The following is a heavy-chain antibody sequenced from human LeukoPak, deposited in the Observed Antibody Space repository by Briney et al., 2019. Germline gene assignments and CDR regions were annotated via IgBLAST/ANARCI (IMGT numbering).Heavy chain of an antibody. J-gene: IGHJ3*02. V-gene: IGHV1-24*01. CDR3: ATDRTTQVGATLTPIDAFDI. CDR2: FDPEDGET. D-gene: IGHD1-26*01. CDR1: GYTLTELS. Sequence: ASVKVSCKVSGYTLTELSMHWVRQAPGKGLEWMGGFDPEDGETIYAQKFQGRVTMTEDTSTDTAYMELSSLRSEDTAVYYGATDRTTQVGATLTPIDAFDIWGQGTMVTVSS.